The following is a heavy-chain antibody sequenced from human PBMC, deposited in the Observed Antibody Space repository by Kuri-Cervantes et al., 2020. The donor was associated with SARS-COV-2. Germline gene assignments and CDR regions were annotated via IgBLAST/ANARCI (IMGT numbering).Heavy chain of an antibody. CDR3: ARAELTGIDY. CDR1: GFTFSDYY. V-gene: IGHV3-11*01. Sequence: LSPTCAASGFTFSDYYMSWIRQAPGKGLEWVSYISSSGSTIYYADSVKGRFTISRDNAKNSLYLQMNSLRAEDTAVYYCARAELTGIDYWGQGTLVTVSS. D-gene: IGHD7-27*01. CDR2: ISSSGSTI. J-gene: IGHJ4*02.